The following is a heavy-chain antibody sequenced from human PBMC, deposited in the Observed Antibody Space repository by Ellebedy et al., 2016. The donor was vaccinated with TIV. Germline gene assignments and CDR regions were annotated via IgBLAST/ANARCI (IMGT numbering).Heavy chain of an antibody. CDR1: GFSFNSYA. CDR3: AQRGADY. V-gene: IGHV3-7*03. D-gene: IGHD3-16*01. CDR2: IKQDGSVK. Sequence: GESLKISCAASGFSFNSYAMSWVRQAPGKGLEWVANIKQDGSVKLYVDSVKGRFTISRDNAKNSLYLQMNSLRAEDTAVYYCAQRGADYWGQGTPVTVSS. J-gene: IGHJ4*02.